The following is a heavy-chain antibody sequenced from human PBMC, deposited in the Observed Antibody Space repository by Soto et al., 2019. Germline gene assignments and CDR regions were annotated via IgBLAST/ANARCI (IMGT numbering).Heavy chain of an antibody. J-gene: IGHJ4*02. Sequence: SETLSLTWTVSGGSISSYYWSWIRQPPGKGLEWIGEINHSGSTNYNPSLKSRVTISVDTSKNQFSLKLSSVTAADTAVYYCARGARFSVVVTATVYYFDYWGQGTLVTVSS. V-gene: IGHV4-34*01. D-gene: IGHD2-21*02. CDR3: ARGARFSVVVTATVYYFDY. CDR2: INHSGST. CDR1: GGSISSYY.